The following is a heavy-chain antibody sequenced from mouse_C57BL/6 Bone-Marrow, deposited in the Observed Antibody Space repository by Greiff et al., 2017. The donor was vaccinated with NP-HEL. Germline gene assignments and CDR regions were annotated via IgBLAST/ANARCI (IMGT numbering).Heavy chain of an antibody. CDR3: ARPPIYYDYDWFAY. V-gene: IGHV1-26*01. CDR2: INPNNGGT. J-gene: IGHJ3*01. Sequence: EVKLQQSGPELVKPGASVKISCKASGYTFTDYYMNWVKQSHGKSLEWIGDINPNNGGTSYNQKFKGKATLTVDKSSSTAYMELRSLTSEDSAVYYCARPPIYYDYDWFAYWGQGTLVTVSA. CDR1: GYTFTDYY. D-gene: IGHD2-4*01.